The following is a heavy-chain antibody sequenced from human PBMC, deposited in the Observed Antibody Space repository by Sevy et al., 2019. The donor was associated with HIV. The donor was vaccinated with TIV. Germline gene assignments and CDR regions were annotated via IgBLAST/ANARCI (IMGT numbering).Heavy chain of an antibody. V-gene: IGHV3-11*01. Sequence: GGSLRLSCAGSGFTFTDYYMSWIRQAPGKGLEWISYISSSGISTYYADSVKGRFTISRDQAKKIVYLQMNSLRAEDAAVYYCAGAPTGISFDFWGQGALVTVSS. J-gene: IGHJ4*02. CDR2: ISSSGIST. CDR1: GFTFTDYY. CDR3: AGAPTGISFDF. D-gene: IGHD2-15*01.